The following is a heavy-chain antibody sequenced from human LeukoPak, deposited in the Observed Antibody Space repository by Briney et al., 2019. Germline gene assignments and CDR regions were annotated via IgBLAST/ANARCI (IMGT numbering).Heavy chain of an antibody. V-gene: IGHV3-9*01. Sequence: SLRLSCAASGFTFDDYAMHWVRQAPGKGLEWVSGISWNSGSIGYADSVKGRFTIARDNAKNSLYLQMNSLRAEDTALYYCAKDSEAGSYNWFDPWGQGTLVTVSS. J-gene: IGHJ5*02. CDR1: GFTFDDYA. CDR3: AKDSEAGSYNWFDP. D-gene: IGHD6-19*01. CDR2: ISWNSGSI.